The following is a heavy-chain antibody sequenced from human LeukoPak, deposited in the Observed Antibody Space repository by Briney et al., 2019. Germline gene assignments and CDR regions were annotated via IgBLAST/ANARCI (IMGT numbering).Heavy chain of an antibody. Sequence: GGSLGLSCVASGFPFSSYWMTWVRQAPGKGLEWVANIKQDGSKKSYVDSVKGRFTISRDNAKNSLYLQMNSLRAEDTAIYYCTRVGYIDEGIDYWGQGTLVTVSS. J-gene: IGHJ4*02. CDR3: TRVGYIDEGIDY. V-gene: IGHV3-7*04. D-gene: IGHD5-24*01. CDR1: GFPFSSYW. CDR2: IKQDGSKK.